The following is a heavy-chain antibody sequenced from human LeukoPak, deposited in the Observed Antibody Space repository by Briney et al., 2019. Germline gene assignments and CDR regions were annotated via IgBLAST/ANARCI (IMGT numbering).Heavy chain of an antibody. CDR2: INHSGST. V-gene: IGHV4-34*01. J-gene: IGHJ3*01. D-gene: IGHD2-8*02. Sequence: SETLSLTCAVYGGSFSGYYWSWIRQPPGKGLEWIGEINHSGSTNYNPSLKSRVTISVDTSKNQFSLKLSSVTAADTAVYYCASTKYWLAFDLWGQGTMVTVSS. CDR1: GGSFSGYY. CDR3: ASTKYWLAFDL.